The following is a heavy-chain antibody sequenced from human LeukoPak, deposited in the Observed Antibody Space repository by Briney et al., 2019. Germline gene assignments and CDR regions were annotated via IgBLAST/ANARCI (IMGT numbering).Heavy chain of an antibody. CDR3: ARDPPYIVGAFDY. J-gene: IGHJ4*02. CDR2: IYSGGGT. V-gene: IGHV3-66*01. CDR1: GLIISDNY. Sequence: GGSLRLSCAASGLIISDNYMSWVRQAPGKGLEWVSLIYSGGGTYYADSVKGRFTISRDSSKNTLYLHMNSLRAEDTAVYYCARDPPYIVGAFDYWGQGTLVTVSS. D-gene: IGHD1-26*01.